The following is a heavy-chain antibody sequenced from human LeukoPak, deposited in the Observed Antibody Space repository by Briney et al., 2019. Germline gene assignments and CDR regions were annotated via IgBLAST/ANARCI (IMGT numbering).Heavy chain of an antibody. V-gene: IGHV4-30-4*01. J-gene: IGHJ3*02. D-gene: IGHD3-10*01. Sequence: PSQTLSLTCIVSGGSISSGDYYWSWLRQPPGQGLEWIGYIYYSGNTYFNPSLKSRITISVDTSKNQFSLKLSSVTAADTAVYYCARPRGAGNLHAFDIWGQGTMVTVSS. CDR1: GGSISSGDYY. CDR2: IYYSGNT. CDR3: ARPRGAGNLHAFDI.